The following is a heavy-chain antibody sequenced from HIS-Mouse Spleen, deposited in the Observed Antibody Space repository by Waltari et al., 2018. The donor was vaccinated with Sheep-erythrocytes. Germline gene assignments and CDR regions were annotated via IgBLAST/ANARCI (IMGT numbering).Heavy chain of an antibody. CDR2: IYSGGRT. D-gene: IGHD3-22*01. CDR3: ARVSSGYYYVDY. CDR1: GFTVSSNY. V-gene: IGHV3-53*01. J-gene: IGHJ4*02. Sequence: EVQLVESGGGLIQPGGSLRLSCAASGFTVSSNYMSWVRQAPGKGREWFSIIYSGGRTYDADSVKGRFTISRDNSKNTLYLQMNGLRAEDTAVYYCARVSSGYYYVDYWGQGTLVTVSS.